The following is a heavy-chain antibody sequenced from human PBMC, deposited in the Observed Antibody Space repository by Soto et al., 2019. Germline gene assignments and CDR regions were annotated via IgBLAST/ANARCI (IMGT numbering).Heavy chain of an antibody. J-gene: IGHJ3*02. D-gene: IGHD3-22*01. CDR3: ARDYDSSGYTAFDI. V-gene: IGHV1-69*13. CDR1: GGTFSSYA. CDR2: IIPIFGTA. Sequence: ASVKVSCKASGGTFSSYAISWVRQAPGQGLEWMGGIIPIFGTANYAQKFQGRVTITADESTSTAYMELSSLRSEDTAVYYCARDYDSSGYTAFDIWGQGTMVTV.